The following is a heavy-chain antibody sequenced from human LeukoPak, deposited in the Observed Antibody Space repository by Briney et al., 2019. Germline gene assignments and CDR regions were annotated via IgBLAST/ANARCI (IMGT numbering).Heavy chain of an antibody. Sequence: SQTLSLTCTVSGGSISSCDYYWSWIRQPPGKGLEWIGYIYHSRSTYYNPSLKSRLTISIDTSKNQFSLTLNSVTAADTAVYSCARHRDFYGSGTYSKLGWFDPWGQGTLVTVSS. V-gene: IGHV4-30-4*01. D-gene: IGHD3-10*01. CDR3: ARHRDFYGSGTYSKLGWFDP. CDR1: GGSISSCDYY. J-gene: IGHJ5*02. CDR2: IYHSRST.